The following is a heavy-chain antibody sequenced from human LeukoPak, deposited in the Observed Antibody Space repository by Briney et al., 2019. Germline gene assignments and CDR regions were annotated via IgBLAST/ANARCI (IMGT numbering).Heavy chain of an antibody. CDR3: AKYCGADCFSGIDH. J-gene: IGHJ4*02. CDR1: GLTSSNYA. CDR2: VSGPGTDT. V-gene: IGHV3-23*01. Sequence: PGGSLRLSCVASGLTSSNYAMTWVRQAPGKGLEWVSTVSGPGTDTYYVDSLKGRFTISRDNSKQTVYLQMKNLRHEDTAIYYCAKYCGADCFSGIDHWGQGTLVTVSS. D-gene: IGHD2-21*02.